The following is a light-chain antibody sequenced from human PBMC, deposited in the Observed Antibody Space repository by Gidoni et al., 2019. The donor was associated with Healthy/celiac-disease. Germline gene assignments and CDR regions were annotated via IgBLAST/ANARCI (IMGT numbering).Light chain of an antibody. V-gene: IGLV1-40*01. Sequence: QSVLTPPPSVSGAPGQRVTISCTGSSSNIGTGYDVHWYQPLPGTAPKLLIYGNSNRPSGVPDRFSGSKSGTSASLAITGLQAEDEADYYCQSYDSSLSGSHVVFGGGTKLTVL. CDR1: SSNIGTGYD. J-gene: IGLJ2*01. CDR2: GNS. CDR3: QSYDSSLSGSHVV.